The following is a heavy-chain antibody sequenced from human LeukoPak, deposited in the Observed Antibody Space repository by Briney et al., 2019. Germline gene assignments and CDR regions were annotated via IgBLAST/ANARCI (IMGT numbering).Heavy chain of an antibody. Sequence: GGSLRLSCAASGFTFSSYGMHWVRQAPGKGLEWVAVIWYVGTNKYYADSVKGRFTISRDNSKNTLYLQMNSLKTEDTAVYYCATEFWGSFNYWGQGTLVTVSS. CDR2: IWYVGTNK. D-gene: IGHD7-27*01. CDR3: ATEFWGSFNY. CDR1: GFTFSSYG. J-gene: IGHJ4*02. V-gene: IGHV3-33*01.